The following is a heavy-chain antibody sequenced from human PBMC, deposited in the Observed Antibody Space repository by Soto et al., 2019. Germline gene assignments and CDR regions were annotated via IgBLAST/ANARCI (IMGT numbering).Heavy chain of an antibody. Sequence: ASVKVSCKASGYTFTGYYMHWVRQAPGQGLEWMGWINPNSGGTNYAQKFQGWVTMTRDTSISTAYMELSRLRSDDTAVYYCAAPSIAEGGAFDIWGQGTMVTVSS. CDR1: GYTFTGYY. V-gene: IGHV1-2*04. J-gene: IGHJ3*02. CDR3: AAPSIAEGGAFDI. D-gene: IGHD2-15*01. CDR2: INPNSGGT.